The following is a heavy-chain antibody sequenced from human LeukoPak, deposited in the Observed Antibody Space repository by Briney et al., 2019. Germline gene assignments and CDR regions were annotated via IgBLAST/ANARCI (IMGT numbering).Heavy chain of an antibody. CDR3: ARAHTPIRYDSSGYYSGY. D-gene: IGHD3-22*01. V-gene: IGHV1-2*02. J-gene: IGHJ4*02. CDR2: INPDSGGT. CDR1: GYTFTGYY. Sequence: ASVKVSCKASGYTFTGYYMHWVRRAPGQGLEWMGWINPDSGGTNYAQKFQGRVTMTRDTSISTAYMELSRLRSDDTAVYYCARAHTPIRYDSSGYYSGYWGQGTLVTVSS.